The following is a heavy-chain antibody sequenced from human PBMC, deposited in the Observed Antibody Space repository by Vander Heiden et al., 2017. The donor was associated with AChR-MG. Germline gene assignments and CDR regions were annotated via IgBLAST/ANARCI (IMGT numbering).Heavy chain of an antibody. CDR1: GYTFTSYY. J-gene: IGHJ1*01. Sequence: QVQLVQSGAEVKKPGASVKVSCKASGYTFTSYYMHWVRQAPGQGLEWMGIINPSGGSTSYAQKFQGRVTMTRDTSTSTVYMELSSLRSEDTAVYYCASSFRMGDSSGYYYPKYFQHWGQGTLVTVSS. CDR2: INPSGGST. CDR3: ASSFRMGDSSGYYYPKYFQH. D-gene: IGHD3-22*01. V-gene: IGHV1-46*01.